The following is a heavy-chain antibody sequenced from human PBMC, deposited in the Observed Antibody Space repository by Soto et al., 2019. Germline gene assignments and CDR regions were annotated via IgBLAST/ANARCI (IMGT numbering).Heavy chain of an antibody. Sequence: EVQLVESGGGLVKPGGSLRLSCAASGFTFSSYSMNWVRQAPGKGLEWVSSISSSSSYIYYADSVKGRFTISRDNAKNALDLQMNSLRAEDTAVYYCASDHDDSGSYYFDYWGQGTLVTVSS. D-gene: IGHD1-26*01. CDR1: GFTFSSYS. J-gene: IGHJ4*02. V-gene: IGHV3-21*01. CDR2: ISSSSSYI. CDR3: ASDHDDSGSYYFDY.